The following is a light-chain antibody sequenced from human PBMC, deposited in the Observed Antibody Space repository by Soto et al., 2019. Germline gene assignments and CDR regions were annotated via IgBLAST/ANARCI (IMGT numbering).Light chain of an antibody. CDR1: QSVGSN. CDR3: QQYGSSLT. CDR2: DAS. J-gene: IGKJ4*01. Sequence: TVSPATLFVSRGERVTLSIRARQSVGSNLAWYQQKPGQAPRLLIYDASNRATGIPDRFSGSGSGTDFTLTISRLEPEDFAVYYCQQYGSSLTFGGGTKVEIK. V-gene: IGKV3-20*01.